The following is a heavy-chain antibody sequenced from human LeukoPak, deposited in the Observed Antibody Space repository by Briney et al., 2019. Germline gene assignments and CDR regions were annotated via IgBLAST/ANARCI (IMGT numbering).Heavy chain of an antibody. J-gene: IGHJ4*02. CDR2: IYYSGST. CDR3: ARSAYSSSWYYFDY. V-gene: IGHV4-31*03. D-gene: IGHD6-13*01. Sequence: SETLSLTCTVSGGSISSGSYYWSWIRQHPGKGLEWIGYIYYSGSTYYNPSLKSRVTISVDTSKNQFSLKLSSVTAADTAVYYCARSAYSSSWYYFDYWGQGTLVTVSS. CDR1: GGSISSGSYY.